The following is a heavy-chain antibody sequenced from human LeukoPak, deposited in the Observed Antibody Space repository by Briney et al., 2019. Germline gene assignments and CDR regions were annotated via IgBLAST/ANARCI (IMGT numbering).Heavy chain of an antibody. CDR2: ISSSGSTI. D-gene: IGHD3-10*01. V-gene: IGHV3-48*03. CDR1: GFTFSSYE. J-gene: IGHJ4*02. CDR3: ARGRTYGLGGDY. Sequence: PGGSLRLSCAASGFTFSSYEMNWVRQAPGKGLEWVPYISSSGSTIHYADSVKGRFTISRDSAKNSLYLQMNSLRDEDTAVYYCARGRTYGLGGDYWGQGTLVTVSS.